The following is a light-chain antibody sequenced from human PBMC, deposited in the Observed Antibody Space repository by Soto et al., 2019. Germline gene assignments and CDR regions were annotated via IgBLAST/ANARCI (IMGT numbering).Light chain of an antibody. J-gene: IGKJ3*01. CDR2: GAS. V-gene: IGKV3-20*01. CDR3: QQWGSSPFT. CDR1: QSVSSSY. Sequence: EIVLTQSPGTLSLSPGERATLSCRASQSVSSSYLAWYQQKPGQAPRLLIYGASSRATGIPDRFSGSGSGRDLTLTISRLEPEDFAVYYWQQWGSSPFTFGPGTKVDIK.